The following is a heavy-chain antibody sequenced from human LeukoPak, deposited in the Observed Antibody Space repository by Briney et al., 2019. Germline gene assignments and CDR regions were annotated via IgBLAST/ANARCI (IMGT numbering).Heavy chain of an antibody. CDR1: GFTVSSNY. CDR3: ARDFEHQGTQNFDY. V-gene: IGHV3-66*01. Sequence: PGGSLRLSCAASGFTVSSNYMSWVRQAPGKGLEWVSVIYSGGSTYYADSVKGRFTISRDNSKNTLYLQMNSLRAEDTAVYYCARDFEHQGTQNFDYWGQGTLVTVSS. D-gene: IGHD3-9*01. CDR2: IYSGGST. J-gene: IGHJ4*02.